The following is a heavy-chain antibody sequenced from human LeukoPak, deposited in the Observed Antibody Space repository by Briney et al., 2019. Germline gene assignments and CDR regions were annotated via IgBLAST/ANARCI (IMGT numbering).Heavy chain of an antibody. Sequence: PGGSLRLSCAASGFTFSSYAMSWVRQAPRQGLYWVSAISGSGGSTYYADSVKGRSTISRDNSKNTLYLQMNSLRAEDTALYYCAKAWGAFASGFPVDYWGQGALVTVSS. J-gene: IGHJ4*02. CDR3: AKAWGAFASGFPVDY. D-gene: IGHD3-22*01. CDR1: GFTFSSYA. CDR2: ISGSGGST. V-gene: IGHV3-23*01.